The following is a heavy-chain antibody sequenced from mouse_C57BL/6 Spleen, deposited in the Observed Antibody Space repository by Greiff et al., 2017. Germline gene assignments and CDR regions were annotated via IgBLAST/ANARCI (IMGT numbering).Heavy chain of an antibody. CDR3: ARISHDSNDY. D-gene: IGHD2-13*01. Sequence: VQLQQSGAELARPGASVKLSCKASGYTFTSYGISWVKQRTGQGLEWIGEIYPRSGNTYYNEKFKGKATLTADKSSSPAYMELRSLTSEDSAVYFCARISHDSNDYGGQGTTLTVSS. V-gene: IGHV1-81*01. J-gene: IGHJ2*01. CDR1: GYTFTSYG. CDR2: IYPRSGNT.